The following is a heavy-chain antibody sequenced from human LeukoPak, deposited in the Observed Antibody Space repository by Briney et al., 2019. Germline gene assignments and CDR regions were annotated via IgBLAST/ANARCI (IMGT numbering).Heavy chain of an antibody. CDR3: ARGPGYCSSTSCYGTWFDP. J-gene: IGHJ5*02. Sequence: GASVKVSCKASGYTFTGYYMHWVRQAPGQGLEWMGWINPNSGGTNYAQKFQGRVTMTRDTSISTAYMELSRLRSDDTAVYYCARGPGYCSSTSCYGTWFDPWGQGTPVTVSS. D-gene: IGHD2-2*01. CDR2: INPNSGGT. CDR1: GYTFTGYY. V-gene: IGHV1-2*02.